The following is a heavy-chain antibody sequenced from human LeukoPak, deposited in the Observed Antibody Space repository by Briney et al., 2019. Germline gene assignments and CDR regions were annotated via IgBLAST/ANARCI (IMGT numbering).Heavy chain of an antibody. J-gene: IGHJ4*02. CDR3: AREGYSSSAGNLDY. V-gene: IGHV3-21*01. D-gene: IGHD6-13*01. CDR1: GFTFSSYS. Sequence: GGSLRLSCAASGFTFSSYSMNWVRQAPGKGLEWVSSISSSSYIYYADSVKGRFTISRDNAKNSLYLQMNSLRAEDTAVYYCAREGYSSSAGNLDYWGQGTLVTVSS. CDR2: ISSSSYI.